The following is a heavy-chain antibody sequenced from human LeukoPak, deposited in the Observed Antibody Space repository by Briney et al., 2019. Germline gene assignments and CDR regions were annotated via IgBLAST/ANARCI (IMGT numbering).Heavy chain of an antibody. V-gene: IGHV3-53*01. D-gene: IGHD3-22*01. Sequence: GGSLRLSCAASGFTFRSSYMSWVRQAPGKGLEWVSVIYSGGSPDYADSAKGRFTISTDNSKNTLYLQMNSLRVEDTAVYYCARDGADNSGYYFGSLWGQGTVVTVSS. CDR1: GFTFRSSY. CDR2: IYSGGSP. CDR3: ARDGADNSGYYFGSL. J-gene: IGHJ3*01.